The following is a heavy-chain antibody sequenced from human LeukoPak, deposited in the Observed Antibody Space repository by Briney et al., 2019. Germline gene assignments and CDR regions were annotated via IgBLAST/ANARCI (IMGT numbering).Heavy chain of an antibody. V-gene: IGHV4-39*07. D-gene: IGHD1-26*01. CDR2: IYYSGST. CDR1: GGSISSSSYY. J-gene: IGHJ5*02. Sequence: SETLSLTRTVSGGSISSSSYYWGWIRQPPGKGLEWIGSIYYSGSTYYNPSLKSRVTISVDTSKNQFSLKLSSVTAADTAVYYCARDWNEWELLRSGELFDPWGQGTLVTVSS. CDR3: ARDWNEWELLRSGELFDP.